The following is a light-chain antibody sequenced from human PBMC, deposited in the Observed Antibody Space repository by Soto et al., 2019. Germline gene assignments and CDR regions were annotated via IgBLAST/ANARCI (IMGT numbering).Light chain of an antibody. CDR3: HQRQSWPRT. CDR1: QYINTR. CDR2: QTS. J-gene: IGKJ1*01. Sequence: EVVLSQSPGTLSLSPGESATLSCRASQYINTRLAWYQHRPGQSPRLLIYQTSLRAAGIPARFSASGSGTDFTLTISDVQPEDFALYYCHQRQSWPRTFGQWTKVDIK. V-gene: IGKV3-11*01.